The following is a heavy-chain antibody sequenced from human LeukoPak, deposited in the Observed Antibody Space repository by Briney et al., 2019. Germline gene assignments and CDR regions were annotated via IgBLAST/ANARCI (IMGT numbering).Heavy chain of an antibody. CDR1: GRSVSSYY. CDR3: AVEDTARRPGRTVDI. J-gene: IGHJ3*02. Sequence: PSHTLSLTCAVYGRSVSSYYSSWIRDPPGKGLGWIGEINHSGSTNYNPSLKRRVSISVDTSKNQFSLKLSSVTAADTAVYYCAVEDTARRPGRTVDIWGQGTMVTVSS. V-gene: IGHV4-34*01. CDR2: INHSGST. D-gene: IGHD5-18*01.